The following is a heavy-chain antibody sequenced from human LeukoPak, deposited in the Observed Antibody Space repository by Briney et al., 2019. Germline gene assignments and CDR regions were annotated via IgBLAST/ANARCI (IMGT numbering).Heavy chain of an antibody. V-gene: IGHV3-23*01. J-gene: IGHJ5*02. CDR1: GFTFSSYA. CDR3: ARDSYQDYYGRFDP. CDR2: ISGSGGST. D-gene: IGHD3-10*01. Sequence: GSLRLSCAASGFTFSSYAMSWVRQAPGKGLEWVSAISGSGGSTYYADSVKGRFTISRDNSKNTLYLQMNGLTAEDTAMYYCARDSYQDYYGRFDPWGQGTLVIVSS.